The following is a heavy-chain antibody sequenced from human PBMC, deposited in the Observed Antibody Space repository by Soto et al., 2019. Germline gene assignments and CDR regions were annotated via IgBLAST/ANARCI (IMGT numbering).Heavy chain of an antibody. CDR1: GYRFAGYG. D-gene: IGHD3-22*01. CDR3: ARQIYDSDTGPNFQYYFDS. CDR2: IDPSDSQT. V-gene: IGHV5-10-1*01. J-gene: IGHJ4*02. Sequence: ESLTVSCKGSGYRFAGYGISWVLQKPGKGLEWMGRIDPSDSQTYYSPSFRGHVTISVTKSITTVFLQWSSLRASDTAMYYCARQIYDSDTGPNFQYYFDSWGQGTTFTVSS.